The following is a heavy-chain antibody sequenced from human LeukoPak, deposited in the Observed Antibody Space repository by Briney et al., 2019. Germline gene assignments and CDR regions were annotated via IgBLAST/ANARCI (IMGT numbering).Heavy chain of an antibody. J-gene: IGHJ4*02. CDR3: VGRNPDCSGPHCPFDY. D-gene: IGHD2-15*01. CDR2: INPNRGVT. Sequence: AAVNVSHKPSHYTFTGYYMHWLRPAPRQGPAWVGWINPNRGVTGYVQKFEGRVTMTRDTSISTAYLELSTLRSDDTALHYCVGRNPDCSGPHCPFDYWGQGTLVSVSS. V-gene: IGHV1-2*02. CDR1: HYTFTGYY.